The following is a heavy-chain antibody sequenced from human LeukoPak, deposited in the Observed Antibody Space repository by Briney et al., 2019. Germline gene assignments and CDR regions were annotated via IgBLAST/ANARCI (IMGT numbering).Heavy chain of an antibody. D-gene: IGHD1-26*01. CDR2: IYYSGST. J-gene: IGHJ6*03. CDR3: ARRGSGSHHASYYYYMDV. CDR1: GGSTSSYY. V-gene: IGHV4-59*01. Sequence: PSETLCLTCTVSGGSTSSYYGSWIRQPPGQGLEWIGYIYYSGSTNYNPSLKSRVTISVDTSKNQFSLKLSSVTAADTAVYYCARRGSGSHHASYYYYMDVWGKGTTVTVSS.